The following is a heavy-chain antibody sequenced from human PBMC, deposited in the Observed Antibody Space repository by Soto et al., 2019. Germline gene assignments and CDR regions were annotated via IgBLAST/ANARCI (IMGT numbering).Heavy chain of an antibody. D-gene: IGHD5-12*01. CDR2: IYYRSKWLN. CDR1: GDSVSRDSAA. Sequence: QVQLQHSGPGLVKPSQCLSLTCAISGDSVSRDSAAWNWIRQTPSRGLEWLGRIYYRSKWLNTYEASVNSRTTISPDTSQNQFSLQLSSVTPEDTAVYYCARGSWDDVSGHYYIDVSDEGTTVTVSS. V-gene: IGHV6-1*02. J-gene: IGHJ6*03. CDR3: ARGSWDDVSGHYYIDV.